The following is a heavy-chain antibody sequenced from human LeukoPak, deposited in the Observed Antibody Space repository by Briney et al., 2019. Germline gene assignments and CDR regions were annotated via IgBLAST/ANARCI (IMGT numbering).Heavy chain of an antibody. V-gene: IGHV4-31*03. Sequence: PSQTLSLTCTVSGGSISSGGYSWSWIRQHPGKGLEWIGYIYYSGSTYYNPSLKSRVTISVDTSKNQFSLKLSSVTAADTAVYYCARGEGSPNWFDPWGQGTLVTVSS. CDR1: GGSISSGGYS. J-gene: IGHJ5*02. CDR3: ARGEGSPNWFDP. CDR2: IYYSGST. D-gene: IGHD1-26*01.